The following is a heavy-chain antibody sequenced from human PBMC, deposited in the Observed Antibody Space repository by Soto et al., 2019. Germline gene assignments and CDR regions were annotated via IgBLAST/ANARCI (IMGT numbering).Heavy chain of an antibody. D-gene: IGHD7-27*01. J-gene: IGHJ4*02. CDR3: ARLTGDYEQLFDY. V-gene: IGHV4-30-2*01. CDR1: GGSISSGGYS. CDR2: IYHSGST. Sequence: PSETLSLICAVSGGSISSGGYSWSWIRQPPGKGLEWIGYIYHSGSTYYNPSLKSRVTISVDRSKNQFSLKLSSVTAADTAVYYCARLTGDYEQLFDYWGQGTLVTVSS.